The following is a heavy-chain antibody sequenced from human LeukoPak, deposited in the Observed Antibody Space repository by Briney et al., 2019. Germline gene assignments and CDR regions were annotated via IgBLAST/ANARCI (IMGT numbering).Heavy chain of an antibody. CDR2: IYTSGST. CDR3: ARGTVPNAFDI. D-gene: IGHD1/OR15-1a*01. Sequence: SETLSLTCTVSGGSISTYYWSWIRRPAGKGLEWIGRIYTSGSTNYNPSLKSRVTMSVDTSKNQFSLKLSSVTAADTAVYFCARGTVPNAFDIWGQGTMVTVS. V-gene: IGHV4-4*07. CDR1: GGSISTYY. J-gene: IGHJ3*02.